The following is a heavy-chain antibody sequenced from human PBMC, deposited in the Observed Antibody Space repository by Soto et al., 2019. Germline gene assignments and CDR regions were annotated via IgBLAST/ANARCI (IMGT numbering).Heavy chain of an antibody. J-gene: IGHJ6*02. CDR2: ISGYNGNT. Sequence: QVQLVQSGAEVKKPGASVTVSCKTSGYTFSNYGINWVRQAPGQGLEWMGWISGYNGNTNYAQTVQGRVTMTTDTPTGTVYMELRSLNSDDTAIYYCSRFIMVGGWFHPNYYHGTDVWGQGTTVTVSS. CDR1: GYTFSNYG. D-gene: IGHD6-19*01. V-gene: IGHV1-18*01. CDR3: SRFIMVGGWFHPNYYHGTDV.